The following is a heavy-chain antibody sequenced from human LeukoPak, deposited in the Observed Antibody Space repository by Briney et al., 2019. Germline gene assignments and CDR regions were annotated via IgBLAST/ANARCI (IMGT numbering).Heavy chain of an antibody. V-gene: IGHV6-1*01. CDR2: TYYRSKWYD. CDR1: GDGVSDNSVT. D-gene: IGHD3-10*01. J-gene: IGHJ4*02. CDR3: ASGDTTYFAY. Sequence: SQTLSLTCAISGDGVSDNSVTWNCVRQSPSRGLEWLGGTYYRSKWYDDYAVSVRSRSTFNPDTSKNQFPLQLNSITPEDTAVYYCASGDTTYFAYWGQGTLVTVSS.